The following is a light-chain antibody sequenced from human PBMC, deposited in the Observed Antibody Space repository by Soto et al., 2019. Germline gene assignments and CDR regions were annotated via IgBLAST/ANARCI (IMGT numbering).Light chain of an antibody. CDR3: CSYAGSYTWV. CDR1: SSDVGGYNY. Sequence: QSVLTQPSSVSGSPGQSVTISCTGTSSDVGGYNYVSWYQPHPGKAPKLMIYDVSKRPSGVPDRFSGSKSGKTASLTIAGLQAEDEADYYCCSYAGSYTWVFGPGTKVTVL. J-gene: IGLJ1*01. CDR2: DVS. V-gene: IGLV2-11*01.